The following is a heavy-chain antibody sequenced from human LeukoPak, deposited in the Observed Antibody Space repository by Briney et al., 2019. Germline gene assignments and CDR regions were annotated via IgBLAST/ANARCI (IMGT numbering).Heavy chain of an antibody. CDR2: IYYSGST. D-gene: IGHD5-18*01. Sequence: SETLSLTCTVSGGSISSSSYYWGWIRQPPGKGLEWIGSIYYSGSTYYNPSLKSRVTISVDTSKNQFSLKLSSVTAADTAVYYCARDSMDGYGYQGGDHWGQGTLVTVSS. V-gene: IGHV4-39*07. J-gene: IGHJ4*02. CDR3: ARDSMDGYGYQGGDH. CDR1: GGSISSSSYY.